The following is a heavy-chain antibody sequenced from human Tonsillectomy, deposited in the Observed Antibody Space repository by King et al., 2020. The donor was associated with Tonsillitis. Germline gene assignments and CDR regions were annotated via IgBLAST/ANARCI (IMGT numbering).Heavy chain of an antibody. V-gene: IGHV4-39*01. CDR1: VGSISSSSYY. Sequence: LQLQESGPGLVKPSETLSLTCTFSVGSISSSSYYWGWIRQPPGKGLEWIGSIYYSGSTYYNPSLKSRVTISVDTSKNEFSLKLSSVTAADTAVYYCARLKVWGYSYGSRGYFDYWGQGTLVTVSS. D-gene: IGHD5-18*01. J-gene: IGHJ4*02. CDR3: ARLKVWGYSYGSRGYFDY. CDR2: IYYSGST.